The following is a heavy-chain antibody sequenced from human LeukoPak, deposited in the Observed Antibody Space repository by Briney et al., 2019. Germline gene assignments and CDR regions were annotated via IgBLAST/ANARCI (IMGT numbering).Heavy chain of an antibody. CDR2: INHSGST. J-gene: IGHJ6*03. V-gene: IGHV4-34*01. CDR1: GGSFSGYY. D-gene: IGHD6-6*01. CDR3: ARGTGVAARRVGYYYYMDV. Sequence: SETLSLTCAVYGGSFSGYYWSWLRQPPGKGLEWIGDINHSGSTNYNPSLKSRVTISVDTSKNQFSLKLSSVTAADTAVYYCARGTGVAARRVGYYYYMDVWGKGTTVTVSS.